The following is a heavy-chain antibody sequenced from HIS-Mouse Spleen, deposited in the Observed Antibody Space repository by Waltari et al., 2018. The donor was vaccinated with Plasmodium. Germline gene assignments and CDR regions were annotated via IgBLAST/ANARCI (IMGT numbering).Heavy chain of an antibody. Sequence: QVQLVQSGAEVKKPGSSVKVSCKASGGTFSSYAISRVRPAPGPGLEWMGRIIPILGIANYAQKFQGRVTITADKSTSTAYMELSSLRSEDTAVYYCARERLGGDDAFDIWGQGTMVTVSS. V-gene: IGHV1-69*04. CDR3: ARERLGGDDAFDI. CDR1: GGTFSSYA. D-gene: IGHD3-10*01. CDR2: IIPILGIA. J-gene: IGHJ3*02.